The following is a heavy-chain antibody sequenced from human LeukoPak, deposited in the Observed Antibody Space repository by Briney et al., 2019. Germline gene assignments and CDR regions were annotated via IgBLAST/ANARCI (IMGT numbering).Heavy chain of an antibody. D-gene: IGHD2-21*02. CDR2: MNPNSGNT. CDR3: ASDPPRTYCGGDCFNYFDY. Sequence: ASVKVSCKASGYTFTSYDINWVRQATGQGLEWMGWMNPNSGNTGYAQKFQGRVTITADKSTSTAYMELSSLRSEDTAVYYCASDPPRTYCGGDCFNYFDYWGQGTLVTVSS. CDR1: GYTFTSYD. J-gene: IGHJ4*02. V-gene: IGHV1-8*01.